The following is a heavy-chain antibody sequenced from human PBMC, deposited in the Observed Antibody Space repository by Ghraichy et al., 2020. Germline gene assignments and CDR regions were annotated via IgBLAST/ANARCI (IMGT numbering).Heavy chain of an antibody. V-gene: IGHV3-53*01. Sequence: GGSLRLSCAASGFTVSSNYMSWVRQAPGKGLEWVSVIYSGGSTYYADSVKGRFTISRDNSKNTLYLQMNSLRAEDTAVYYCARAGYSYGYLSHFDYWGQGTLVTVSS. J-gene: IGHJ4*02. CDR3: ARAGYSYGYLSHFDY. CDR2: IYSGGST. D-gene: IGHD5-18*01. CDR1: GFTVSSNY.